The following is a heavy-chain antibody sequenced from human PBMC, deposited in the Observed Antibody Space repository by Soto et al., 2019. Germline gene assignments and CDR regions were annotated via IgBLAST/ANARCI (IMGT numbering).Heavy chain of an antibody. J-gene: IGHJ3*02. CDR2: IYYSRST. D-gene: IGHD1-26*01. V-gene: IGHV4-31*04. Sequence: QVRLQEAGPGLVKPSQTLSLTCTVSGGSFSSGAYYWSWIRQLPGKGLEWNGYIYYSRSTAYNPYLKSRVTMTVDTSKNQFSLKLTSVTAADTVVDYCAGGVVLGLVVTDAFDIWGQGTVVTVSS. CDR3: AGGVVLGLVVTDAFDI. CDR1: GGSFSSGAYY.